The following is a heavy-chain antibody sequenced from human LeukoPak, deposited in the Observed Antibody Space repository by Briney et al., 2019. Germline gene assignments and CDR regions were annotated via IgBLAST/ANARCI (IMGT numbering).Heavy chain of an antibody. J-gene: IGHJ4*02. V-gene: IGHV3-30*01. Sequence: GGSLRLSCAASGFTFSSYAMHWVRQVPGKGLEWVAVISYDGSNKYYADSVKGRFTISRDNSKNTLYLQMNSLRAEDTAVYYCARAKNYYDSSGVGYWGQGTLVTVSS. CDR2: ISYDGSNK. D-gene: IGHD3-22*01. CDR3: ARAKNYYDSSGVGY. CDR1: GFTFSSYA.